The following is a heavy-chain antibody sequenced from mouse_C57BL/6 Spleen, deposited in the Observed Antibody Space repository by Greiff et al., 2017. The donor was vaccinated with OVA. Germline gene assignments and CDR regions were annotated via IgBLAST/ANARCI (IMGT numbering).Heavy chain of an antibody. Sequence: VQLVESGAELARPGASVKLSCKASGYTFTSYGISWVKQRTGQGLEWIGEIYPRSGNTYYNEKFKGKATLTADKSSSTAYMELRSLTSEDSAVYFCARREGYAMDYWGQGTSVTVSS. CDR3: ARREGYAMDY. J-gene: IGHJ4*01. V-gene: IGHV1-81*01. CDR1: GYTFTSYG. CDR2: IYPRSGNT.